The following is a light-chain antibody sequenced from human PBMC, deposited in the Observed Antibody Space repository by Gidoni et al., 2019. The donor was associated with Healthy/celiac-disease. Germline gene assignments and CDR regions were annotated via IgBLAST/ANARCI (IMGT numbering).Light chain of an antibody. CDR1: QGISTL. CDR3: HQVHCYPT. Sequence: DIQETQAPSFMSASVGDRGTITCRASQGISTLLAWYQQQPGSAPKLLMHAASTLERGVPSRFSGSGSGTEFTLTITSLQPEDVAISSCHQVHCYPTFGHGTRLEI. CDR2: AAS. J-gene: IGKJ5*01. V-gene: IGKV1-9*01.